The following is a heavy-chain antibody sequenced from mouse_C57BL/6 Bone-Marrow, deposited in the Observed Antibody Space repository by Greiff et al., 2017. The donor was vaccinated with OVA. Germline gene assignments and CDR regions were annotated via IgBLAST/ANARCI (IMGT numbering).Heavy chain of an antibody. CDR2: IDPENGDT. CDR1: GFNIKDDY. J-gene: IGHJ3*01. D-gene: IGHD1-1*01. Sequence: EVQLQQSGAELVRPGASVKLSCTASGFNIKDDYMHWVKQRPEQGLEWIGWIDPENGDTEYASKFQGKATITADTSSNTAYLQLSSLTSEDTAVYYGTTVSYVWWFAYWGQGTLVTVSA. CDR3: TTVSYVWWFAY. V-gene: IGHV14-4*01.